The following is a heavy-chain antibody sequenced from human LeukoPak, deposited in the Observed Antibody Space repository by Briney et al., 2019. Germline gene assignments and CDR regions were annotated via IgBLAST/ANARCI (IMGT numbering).Heavy chain of an antibody. Sequence: SETLSLTCTISGGSISSYYWSCIRQPPGKGLEWIGYIYYTGSTNHNPSLKSRVTISVDTSKNQFSLKLSSVTAADTAVYYCARVVYSGYDSRGAMDVWGKGTTVTVSS. J-gene: IGHJ6*03. CDR1: GGSISSYY. V-gene: IGHV4-59*01. D-gene: IGHD5-12*01. CDR3: ARVVYSGYDSRGAMDV. CDR2: IYYTGST.